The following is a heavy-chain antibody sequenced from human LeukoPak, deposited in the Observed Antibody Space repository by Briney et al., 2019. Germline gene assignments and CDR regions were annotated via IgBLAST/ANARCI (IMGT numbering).Heavy chain of an antibody. Sequence: GASVKVSCKASGYTFASYYMHWVRQAPGQGLEWMGIINPSGGSTSYAQKFQGRVTMTRDTSTSTVYMELSSLRSEDTAVYYCARDLLGSSDYYDSSDDAFDIWGQGTMVTVSS. CDR2: INPSGGST. V-gene: IGHV1-46*01. J-gene: IGHJ3*02. CDR1: GYTFASYY. D-gene: IGHD3-22*01. CDR3: ARDLLGSSDYYDSSDDAFDI.